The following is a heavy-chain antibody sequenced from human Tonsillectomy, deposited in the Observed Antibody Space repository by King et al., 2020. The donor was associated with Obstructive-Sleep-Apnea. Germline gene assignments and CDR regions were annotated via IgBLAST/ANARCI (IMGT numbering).Heavy chain of an antibody. D-gene: IGHD3-10*01. Sequence: QLQESGPGLVKPSETLSLTCTVSGGSISSYYWSWIRQPPGKRLEWIGYFYYSGSTNYNPSLKSRVAISVDTSKNQFSLKLSSVTAADTAMYYCARAPSGSGLIDWFDPWGQGTLVTVSS. CDR3: ARAPSGSGLIDWFDP. V-gene: IGHV4-59*01. CDR2: FYYSGST. J-gene: IGHJ5*02. CDR1: GGSISSYY.